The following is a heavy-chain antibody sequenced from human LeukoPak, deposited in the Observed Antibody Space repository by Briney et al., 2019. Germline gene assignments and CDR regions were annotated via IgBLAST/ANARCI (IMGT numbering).Heavy chain of an antibody. Sequence: PGGSLRLSCAASGFTFRSYAMNWVRQAPGKGLEWVSAISGSGGSTYYADSVKGRFTISRDNSKNTLYLQMNSLRAEDTAVYYCAKAPPKGYDFWSGYTHFDYWGQGTLVTASS. CDR3: AKAPPKGYDFWSGYTHFDY. CDR1: GFTFRSYA. CDR2: ISGSGGST. J-gene: IGHJ4*02. D-gene: IGHD3-3*01. V-gene: IGHV3-23*01.